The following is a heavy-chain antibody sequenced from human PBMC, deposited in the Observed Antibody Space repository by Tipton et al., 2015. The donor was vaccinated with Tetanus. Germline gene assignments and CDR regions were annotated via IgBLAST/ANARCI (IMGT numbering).Heavy chain of an antibody. J-gene: IGHJ4*02. CDR2: IYPGDSDT. D-gene: IGHD2-8*01. Sequence: QLVQSGAEVKKPGASVKVSCKASGYIFNNYWIGWVRQMPGKGLEWMGIIYPGDSDTRYSPSFQGQVTISVDKSISTAYLQWSSLKASDTSMFYCARAHCSYGVCNFDYWGQGALVTVAS. CDR3: ARAHCSYGVCNFDY. CDR1: GYIFNNYW. V-gene: IGHV5-51*01.